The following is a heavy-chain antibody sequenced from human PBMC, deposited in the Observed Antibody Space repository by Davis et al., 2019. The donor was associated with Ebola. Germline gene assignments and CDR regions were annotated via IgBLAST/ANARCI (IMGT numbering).Heavy chain of an antibody. CDR3: AELIAAAGTGVGY. CDR1: GFTFSSYS. V-gene: IGHV3-21*01. D-gene: IGHD6-13*01. CDR2: ISSSSSYI. J-gene: IGHJ4*02. Sequence: PGGSLRLSCAASGFTFSSYSMNWVRQAPGKGLEWVSSISSSSSYIYYADSVKGRFTISRDNAKNSLYLQMNSLRAEDTAVYYCAELIAAAGTGVGYWGQGTLVTVSS.